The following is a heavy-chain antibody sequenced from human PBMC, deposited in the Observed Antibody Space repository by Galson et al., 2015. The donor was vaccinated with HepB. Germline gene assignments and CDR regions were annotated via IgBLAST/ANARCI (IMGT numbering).Heavy chain of an antibody. V-gene: IGHV1-24*01. CDR2: FYLEDGKT. CDR3: ATCNGSSLWERWFDP. D-gene: IGHD1-26*01. J-gene: IGHJ5*02. Sequence: SVKVSCKVSGYTLTELAMHWVRQAPGKGLEWMGGFYLEDGKTIYAQKFQGRVTMTEDPSTETAYMELSSLRSEDTAVYYCATCNGSSLWERWFDPWGQGTLVTVSS. CDR1: GYTLTELA.